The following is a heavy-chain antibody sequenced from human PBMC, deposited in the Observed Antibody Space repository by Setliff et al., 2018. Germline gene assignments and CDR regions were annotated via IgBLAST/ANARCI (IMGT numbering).Heavy chain of an antibody. V-gene: IGHV7-4-1*02. CDR1: GYTFTNYA. Sequence: ASVKVSCKASGYTFTNYAMNWVRQAPGQGLEWMGWINTNTGNPSYAQGFTGRFVFSLDTSVSTTYLQISSLKAEDTAVYYCARGYYDSYARYYVVGDYWGQGTPVTVS. CDR3: ARGYYDSYARYYVVGDY. J-gene: IGHJ4*02. CDR2: INTNTGNP. D-gene: IGHD3-22*01.